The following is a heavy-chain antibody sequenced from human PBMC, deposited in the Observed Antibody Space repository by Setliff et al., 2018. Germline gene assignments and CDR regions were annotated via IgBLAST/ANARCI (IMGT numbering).Heavy chain of an antibody. V-gene: IGHV3-7*01. D-gene: IGHD3-10*01. Sequence: GGSLRLSCATSGFNFHNYGFHWVRQAPGKGLEWLASINPDGSEKYYADSVKGRFTISRDNAKNSLSLQMNNLRTEDTAAYYCFGAGTCSYWGQGTLVTVS. CDR3: FGAGTCSY. CDR2: INPDGSEK. CDR1: GFNFHNYG. J-gene: IGHJ4*02.